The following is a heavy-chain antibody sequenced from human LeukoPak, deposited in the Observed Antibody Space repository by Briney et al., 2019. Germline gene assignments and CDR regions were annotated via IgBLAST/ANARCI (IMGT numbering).Heavy chain of an antibody. V-gene: IGHV3-15*01. CDR3: TTDRGITVRPLFDY. Sequence: PGGSLRLSCAPSGFTSNNAWMSWVRQAPGKGLGWVGHIKGKPDGGTTHYAAPVKGRFFISRDDSKNTLYLQMNSLKSDDTAVYYCTTDRGITVRPLFDYWGQGTLVTVSS. D-gene: IGHD2/OR15-2a*01. J-gene: IGHJ4*02. CDR2: IKGKPDGGTT. CDR1: GFTSNNAW.